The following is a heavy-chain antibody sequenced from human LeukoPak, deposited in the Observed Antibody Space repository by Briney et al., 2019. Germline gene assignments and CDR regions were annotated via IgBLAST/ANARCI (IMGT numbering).Heavy chain of an antibody. D-gene: IGHD4-11*01. CDR2: IYYSGST. Sequence: PSETLSLTCTVSGGSISNYYWRWVRQPPGKGLEWIGYIYYSGSTNYNPSLKSRVTISLDTSKNQFSLNLSSVTAADTAVYYCVGGYSNSLSYWGQGTLVTVSS. V-gene: IGHV4-59*01. J-gene: IGHJ4*02. CDR3: VGGYSNSLSY. CDR1: GGSISNYY.